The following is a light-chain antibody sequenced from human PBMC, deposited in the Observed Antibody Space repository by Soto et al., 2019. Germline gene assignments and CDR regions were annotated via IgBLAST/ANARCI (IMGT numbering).Light chain of an antibody. V-gene: IGLV2-8*02. CDR3: SSYAGRNIYV. J-gene: IGLJ1*01. Sequence: QSLRTQPPSASRSPGHSFTISFTGTSSDVAAYDYVSWFQQRPGSAHKLMIYEVTELPSGVPLRFSGSKSGKTASLTVSGIRAEDEADYYCSSYAGRNIYVFGSGTKVPAL. CDR1: SSDVAAYDY. CDR2: EVT.